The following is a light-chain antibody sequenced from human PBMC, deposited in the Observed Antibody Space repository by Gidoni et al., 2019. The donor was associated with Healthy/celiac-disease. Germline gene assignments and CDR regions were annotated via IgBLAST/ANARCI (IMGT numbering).Light chain of an antibody. J-gene: IGKJ5*01. V-gene: IGKV3-11*01. CDR1: RSVSSY. Sequence: EIALTQSPATLSLSPGERATLSCRASRSVSSYLACSQQNPGQAPRLLIYDASNRATGIPARFSGSGSGTDFTLTISSLEPEDFAVYYCQQRSNWPPITFGQGTRLEIK. CDR3: QQRSNWPPIT. CDR2: DAS.